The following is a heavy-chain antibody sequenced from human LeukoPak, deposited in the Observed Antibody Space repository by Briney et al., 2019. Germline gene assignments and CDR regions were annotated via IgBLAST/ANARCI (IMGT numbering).Heavy chain of an antibody. D-gene: IGHD5-18*01. J-gene: IGHJ4*02. CDR1: GGTFSSYA. Sequence: SVKVSCKASGGTFSSYAISWVRQAPGQGLEWMGGIIPIFGPATYAQKFQGRVTITTDESTSTAYMELSSLRSEDTAVYYCARLFGSTSGNVDTAMAPRHPESDYWGQGTLVTVSS. CDR3: ARLFGSTSGNVDTAMAPRHPESDY. V-gene: IGHV1-69*05. CDR2: IIPIFGPA.